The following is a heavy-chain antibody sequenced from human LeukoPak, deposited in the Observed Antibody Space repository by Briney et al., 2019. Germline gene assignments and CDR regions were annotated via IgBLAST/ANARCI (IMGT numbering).Heavy chain of an antibody. CDR2: ISAYNGNT. Sequence: ASVKVSCKASGYTFTSYGISWVRQAPGQGLEWMGWISAYNGNTNYAQKLQGRVTMTTDTSTSTAYMELRSLRSDGTAVYHCARDHSYDSSGYPIAVDAFDIWGQGTMVTVSS. CDR3: ARDHSYDSSGYPIAVDAFDI. D-gene: IGHD3-22*01. V-gene: IGHV1-18*01. J-gene: IGHJ3*02. CDR1: GYTFTSYG.